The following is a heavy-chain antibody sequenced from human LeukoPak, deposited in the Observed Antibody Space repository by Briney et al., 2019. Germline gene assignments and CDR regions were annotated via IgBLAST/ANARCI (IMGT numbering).Heavy chain of an antibody. J-gene: IGHJ4*02. CDR1: GFTFDSYG. D-gene: IGHD1-1*01. Sequence: GGSLRLSCAASGFTFDSYGMQWVRQAPGRGLEWVAVISYDGSNKIYADSVKGRFTISRDNSKNTVYLQMNSLRPEDSAVYYCAKEYKAMSVLDYWGQGTLVTVSS. CDR3: AKEYKAMSVLDY. CDR2: ISYDGSNK. V-gene: IGHV3-30*18.